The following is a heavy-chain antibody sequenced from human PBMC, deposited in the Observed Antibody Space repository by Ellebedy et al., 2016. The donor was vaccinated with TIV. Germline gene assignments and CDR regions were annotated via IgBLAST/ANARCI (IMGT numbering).Heavy chain of an antibody. D-gene: IGHD2-21*01. V-gene: IGHV3-30-3*01. Sequence: GESLKISXAASGFTFNTYAMHWVRQAPGKGLEWVALLSYDGSNTYYAESVKGRFTVSRDNSKSTLYLQMNSLRGDDTAVYYFARDRPYYGSGISNPAFDYWGQGTLVTVSP. J-gene: IGHJ4*02. CDR2: LSYDGSNT. CDR1: GFTFNTYA. CDR3: ARDRPYYGSGISNPAFDY.